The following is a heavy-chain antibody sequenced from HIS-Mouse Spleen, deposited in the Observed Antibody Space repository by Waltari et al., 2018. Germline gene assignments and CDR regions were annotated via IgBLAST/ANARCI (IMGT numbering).Heavy chain of an antibody. CDR3: ARDREPDAFDI. CDR1: GYTFTGYY. V-gene: IGHV1-2*02. J-gene: IGHJ3*02. Sequence: QVQLVQSGAEVKKPGASVKVFCKASGYTFTGYYMHWVRQAPGQGLEWMEWNNPYRGGTNYAQKFQGRVTMTRDTSSSTANMELSRLRSDDTAVYYCARDREPDAFDIWGQGTMVTVSS. CDR2: NNPYRGGT.